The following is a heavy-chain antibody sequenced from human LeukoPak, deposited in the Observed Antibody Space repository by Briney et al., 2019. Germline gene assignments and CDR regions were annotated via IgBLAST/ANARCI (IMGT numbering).Heavy chain of an antibody. CDR3: ARDEMGYQLLYPAQCLQH. CDR1: GYTFTDYY. V-gene: IGHV1-2*02. Sequence: ASVKVSCKTSGYTFTDYYIHWVRQAPGQGLEWLGWINPQDGGTNLAQRFQGRVTVTRDTSITTAYLEMSRLRIEDTAVYYCARDEMGYQLLYPAQCLQHWGQGTLVTVSS. J-gene: IGHJ1*01. CDR2: INPQDGGT. D-gene: IGHD2-2*02.